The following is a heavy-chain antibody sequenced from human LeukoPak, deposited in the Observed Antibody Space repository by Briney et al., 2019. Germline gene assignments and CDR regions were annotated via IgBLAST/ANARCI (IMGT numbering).Heavy chain of an antibody. CDR3: ARLTLTGVGGRGWFDA. D-gene: IGHD3-3*01. CDR1: GDSISNSGWS. V-gene: IGHV4-39*01. CDR2: MPYDENVADNEIP. Sequence: PSETLSLTCIVSGDSISNSGWSRGWIRQPPGKGLEWIGTMPYDENVADNEIPSYNPSLKSRVSISADTSKNQLSLKVNSVTAADTASYYCARLTLTGVGGRGWFDAWGQGTLVIVSS. J-gene: IGHJ5*02.